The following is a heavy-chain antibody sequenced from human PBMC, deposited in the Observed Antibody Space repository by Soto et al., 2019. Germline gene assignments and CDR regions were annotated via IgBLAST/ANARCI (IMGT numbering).Heavy chain of an antibody. D-gene: IGHD3-3*01. Sequence: ASVKVSCKASGYTFTSYDINWVRQATGQGLEWMGWMNPNSGNTAYAQKFQGRFTISRDNSKNTLYLQMNSLRTEDTAAYYCARALDFWSAYFDYWGQGSLVTVSS. CDR1: GYTFTSYD. V-gene: IGHV1-8*01. CDR3: ARALDFWSAYFDY. J-gene: IGHJ4*02. CDR2: MNPNSGNT.